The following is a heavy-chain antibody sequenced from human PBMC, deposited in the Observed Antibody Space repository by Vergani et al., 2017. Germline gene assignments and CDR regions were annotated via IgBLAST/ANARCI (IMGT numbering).Heavy chain of an antibody. CDR2: IKEDGSET. CDR1: GFSFNSYW. CDR3: ARLGLTASRREAPVFDY. J-gene: IGHJ4*02. D-gene: IGHD6-13*01. V-gene: IGHV3-7*01. Sequence: EVQLVESGGGLVKPGGSLRLSCSASGFSFNSYWMHWVRQVPGKGLEWVANIKEDGSETFYVDSVMGRFTISRDNAKNSLYLQMNSLRAEDTAVYFCARLGLTASRREAPVFDYRGQGTLVTVSS.